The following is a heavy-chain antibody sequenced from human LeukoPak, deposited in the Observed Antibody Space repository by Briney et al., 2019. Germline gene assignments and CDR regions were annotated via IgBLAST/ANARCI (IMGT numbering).Heavy chain of an antibody. J-gene: IGHJ6*02. CDR3: ARQSYFGRASMDV. V-gene: IGHV4-39*01. CDR1: GGSISSSSYY. Sequence: SETQSLSCTVSGGSISSSSYYWGLIRQPPGKGLEWIGSIYYSGSTYYNPSLKTRATISVDTSKNQFSLTLTSVTAADTAVYYCARQSYFGRASMDVWGQGTTVTISS. CDR2: IYYSGST. D-gene: IGHD3-10*01.